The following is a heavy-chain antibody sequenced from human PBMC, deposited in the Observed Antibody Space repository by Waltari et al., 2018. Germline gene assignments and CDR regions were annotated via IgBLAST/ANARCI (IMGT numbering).Heavy chain of an antibody. D-gene: IGHD3-3*01. V-gene: IGHV4-34*01. CDR2: INHSGST. Sequence: QVQLQQWGAGLLKPSATLSLTCAVYGGSSCGYYWSCTPQPPGQGLEWIGEINHSGSTNYNPSLKSRVTISVDTSKNQFSLKLSSVTAADTAVYYCARDSIRITIFGVVTPRHFDYWGQGTLVTVSS. CDR3: ARDSIRITIFGVVTPRHFDY. CDR1: GGSSCGYY. J-gene: IGHJ4*02.